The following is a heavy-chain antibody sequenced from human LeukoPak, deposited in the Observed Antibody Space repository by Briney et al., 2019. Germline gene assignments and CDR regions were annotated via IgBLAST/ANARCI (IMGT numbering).Heavy chain of an antibody. CDR2: INPNSGGT. CDR3: TRGRVESSGWDLDLDY. CDR1: GYTFTGYY. Sequence: ASVKVSCKASGYTFTGYYMHWVRQAPGQGLEWMGRINPNSGGTNYAQKFQGRVTMTRDTPISTAYMELSRLRSDDTAVYYCTRGRVESSGWDLDLDYWGQGTLVTVSS. V-gene: IGHV1-2*06. J-gene: IGHJ4*02. D-gene: IGHD6-19*01.